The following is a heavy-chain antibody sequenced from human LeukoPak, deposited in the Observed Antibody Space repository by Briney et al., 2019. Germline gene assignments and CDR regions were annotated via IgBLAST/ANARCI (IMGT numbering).Heavy chain of an antibody. CDR3: ARNYRSSSSHFDY. D-gene: IGHD6-6*01. J-gene: IGHJ4*02. V-gene: IGHV3-21*01. CDR1: GFTFNVYT. CDR2: ISSSSNVI. Sequence: GGSLRLSCAASGFTFNVYTMNWVRQAPGKGLEWVSSISSSSNVIYYADLVKGRFTISRDNAKNSLYMQMNNLTAVDTAVYYCARNYRSSSSHFDYWGQGSLVTVSS.